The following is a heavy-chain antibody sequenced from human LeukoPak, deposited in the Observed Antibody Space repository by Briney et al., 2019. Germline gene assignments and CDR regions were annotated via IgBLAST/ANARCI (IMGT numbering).Heavy chain of an antibody. J-gene: IGHJ4*02. CDR1: GFTFSTHS. CDR2: ISSSSSDI. D-gene: IGHD5-12*01. Sequence: GGSLRLSCAASGFTFSTHSMNWVRQAPGKGLEWVSCISSSSSDIYYADSVKGRFTISRDNAKNSLYLQMNSLRAEDTAVYYCARAPRSSGYGLRYYFDYWGQGTLVTVSS. CDR3: ARAPRSSGYGLRYYFDY. V-gene: IGHV3-21*04.